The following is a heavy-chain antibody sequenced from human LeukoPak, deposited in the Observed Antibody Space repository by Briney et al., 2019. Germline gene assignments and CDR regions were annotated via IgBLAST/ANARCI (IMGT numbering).Heavy chain of an antibody. CDR3: ARSGRRDCSSTSCYVLSGGFDY. J-gene: IGHJ4*02. CDR1: GGSISGGGYY. Sequence: PSETLSLTCTVSGGSISGGGYYWSWIRQHPGKGLEWIGYIYYSGSTYYNPSLKSRVTISVDTSKNQFSLKLSSVTAADTAVYYCARSGRRDCSSTSCYVLSGGFDYWGQGTLVTVSS. D-gene: IGHD2-2*01. V-gene: IGHV4-31*03. CDR2: IYYSGST.